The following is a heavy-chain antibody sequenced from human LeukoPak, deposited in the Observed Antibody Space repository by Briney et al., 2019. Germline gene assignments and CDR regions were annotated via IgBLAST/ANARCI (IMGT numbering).Heavy chain of an antibody. J-gene: IGHJ4*02. Sequence: GGSLRLSXAASGFTFSRHAMHWVRQAPGKGLEYVSAISSSGGSTYYGNSVKGRFTISRDNSKNTLYLQMGSLRTDDMAVYYCAREAVGAAIDYWGQGTLVTVSS. V-gene: IGHV3-64*01. CDR2: ISSSGGST. CDR1: GFTFSRHA. CDR3: AREAVGAAIDY. D-gene: IGHD1-26*01.